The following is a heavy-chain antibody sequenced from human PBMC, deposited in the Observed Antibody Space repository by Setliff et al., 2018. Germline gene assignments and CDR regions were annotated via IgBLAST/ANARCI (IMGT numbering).Heavy chain of an antibody. V-gene: IGHV4-34*01. Sequence: SETLSLTCAVYGGSFSTYYWIWIRQPPGKGLEWIGEINHSGSTNYNPSLKSRVTISVDKSKNQFSLKLSSVTAADTAVYYCARFTGTTPYYYGMDVWGQGITVTVSS. D-gene: IGHD1-7*01. CDR3: ARFTGTTPYYYGMDV. CDR2: INHSGST. CDR1: GGSFSTYY. J-gene: IGHJ6*02.